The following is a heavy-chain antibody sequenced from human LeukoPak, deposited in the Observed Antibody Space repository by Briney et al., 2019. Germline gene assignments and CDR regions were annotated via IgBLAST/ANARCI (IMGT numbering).Heavy chain of an antibody. CDR2: ISYDGSNK. CDR3: ARGQDSSGYYESLDH. V-gene: IGHV3-30*04. Sequence: GGSLRLSCAASGLTFSSYTMHWVRQAPGKGLEWVALISYDGSNKHYADSVKGRFTISRDNSKNTLYLQMNSLRVEDTAVYYCARGQDSSGYYESLDHWGQGTLVNVSS. J-gene: IGHJ4*02. CDR1: GLTFSSYT. D-gene: IGHD3-22*01.